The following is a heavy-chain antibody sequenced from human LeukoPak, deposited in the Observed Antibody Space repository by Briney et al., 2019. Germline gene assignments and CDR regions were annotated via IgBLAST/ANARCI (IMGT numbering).Heavy chain of an antibody. CDR1: SDTFALSG. D-gene: IGHD3-9*01. J-gene: IGHJ4*02. CDR2: IIPIFGTA. Sequence: ASVKVSCKASSDTFALSGISWVRQAPGQGLEWMGGIIPIFGTANYAQKFQGRVTITTDESTSTAYMELSSLRSEDTAVYYCASGHYDILTGYLDYWGQGTLVTVSS. CDR3: ASGHYDILTGYLDY. V-gene: IGHV1-69*05.